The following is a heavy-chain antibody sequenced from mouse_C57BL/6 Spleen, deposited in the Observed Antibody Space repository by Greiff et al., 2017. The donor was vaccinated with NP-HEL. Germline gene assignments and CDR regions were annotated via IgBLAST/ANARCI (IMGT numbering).Heavy chain of an antibody. CDR3: ARSPSPARGYAMDY. J-gene: IGHJ4*01. CDR1: GYAFTNYL. Sequence: QVQLKQSGAELVRPGTSVKVSCKASGYAFTNYLIEWVKQRPGQGLEWIGVINPGSGGTNYNEKFKGKATLTADKSSSTAYMQLSSLTSEDSAVYFGARSPSPARGYAMDYWGQGTSVTVSS. CDR2: INPGSGGT. V-gene: IGHV1-54*01.